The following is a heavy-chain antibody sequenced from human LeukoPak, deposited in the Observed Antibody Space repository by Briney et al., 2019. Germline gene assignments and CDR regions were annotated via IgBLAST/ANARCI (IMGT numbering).Heavy chain of an antibody. J-gene: IGHJ4*02. CDR3: ARVGLRDD. CDR2: IYYMRST. CDR1: GGSISNGYY. D-gene: IGHD5-12*01. Sequence: PSQTLSPTCSVAGGSISNGYYWSWIRQRPGKGLEWIGYIYYMRSTNYNPSLKSRVTISVDTSKNLFSLKLSSVTAADTAVYYCARVGLRDDWGQGTLVTVSS. V-gene: IGHV4-30-4*01.